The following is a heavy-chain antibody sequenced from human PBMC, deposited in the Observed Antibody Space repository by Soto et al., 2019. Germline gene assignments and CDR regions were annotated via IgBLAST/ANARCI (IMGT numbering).Heavy chain of an antibody. CDR3: AKRLPETYSYCSSTCCYEVAFDI. J-gene: IGHJ3*02. D-gene: IGHD2-2*01. V-gene: IGHV3-23*01. CDR2: ISGSGGST. CDR1: GFTFSSYA. Sequence: EVQLLESGGGLVQPGGSLRLSCAASGFTFSSYAMSWVRQAPGKGLEWVSAISGSGGSTYYADSVKGRFTISRDNSKNTLYLQLKTMPAEDTAVYSGAKRLPETYSYCSSTCCYEVAFDIWGQGTMVTVSS.